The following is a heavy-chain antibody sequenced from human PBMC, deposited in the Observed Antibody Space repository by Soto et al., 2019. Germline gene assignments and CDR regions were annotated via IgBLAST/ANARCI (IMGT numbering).Heavy chain of an antibody. D-gene: IGHD1-26*01. Sequence: GASVKVSCKASGYTFTSYGISWVRQAPGQGLEWMGWISAYNGNTNYAQKLQGRVTMTTDTSTSTAYMELRSLRSDDTAVYYCARDLMVGATLYYYYYGMDVWGQGTTVTVSS. CDR2: ISAYNGNT. V-gene: IGHV1-18*01. J-gene: IGHJ6*02. CDR1: GYTFTSYG. CDR3: ARDLMVGATLYYYYYGMDV.